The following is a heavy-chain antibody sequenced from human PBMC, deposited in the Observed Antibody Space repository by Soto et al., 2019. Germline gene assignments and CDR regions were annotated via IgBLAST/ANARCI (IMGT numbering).Heavy chain of an antibody. Sequence: EVQLVESGGGLVQPGRSLRLSCAASGFTFDDYAMHWVRQAPGKGLEWVSGISWNSGSIGYADSVKGRFTISRDNAKNSLYLQMSSLRSEDTALYYCAKDMGYDFSPLVYFDYWGQGTLVTVSS. CDR2: ISWNSGSI. CDR1: GFTFDDYA. D-gene: IGHD5-12*01. CDR3: AKDMGYDFSPLVYFDY. J-gene: IGHJ4*02. V-gene: IGHV3-9*01.